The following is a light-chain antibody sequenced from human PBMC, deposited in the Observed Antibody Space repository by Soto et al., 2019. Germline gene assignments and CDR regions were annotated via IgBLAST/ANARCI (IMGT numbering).Light chain of an antibody. Sequence: QSALTQPASVSGSPGQSITISCTGASSDVGGYNYVSWYQQHPGRAPKVMIYDVTNRPSGVSSRFSGSKSGNTASLTISGLQAEDEADYYCSSYTSSSARKYVFGTGTKVNVL. V-gene: IGLV2-14*03. CDR1: SSDVGGYNY. J-gene: IGLJ1*01. CDR2: DVT. CDR3: SSYTSSSARKYV.